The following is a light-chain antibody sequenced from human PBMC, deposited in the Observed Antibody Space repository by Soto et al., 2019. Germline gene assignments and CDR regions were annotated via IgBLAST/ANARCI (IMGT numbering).Light chain of an antibody. J-gene: IGLJ1*01. Sequence: QSALTQPPSASGSPGQSVTISCTGTRSDVGAYNLVSWYQQRPGKAPKLMIYDVSARPSGVPDRFSGSKSGNTASLTVSGLQAEDEADYFCSSHAGTHFVFATGTKVTVL. CDR1: RSDVGAYNL. CDR2: DVS. V-gene: IGLV2-8*01. CDR3: SSHAGTHFV.